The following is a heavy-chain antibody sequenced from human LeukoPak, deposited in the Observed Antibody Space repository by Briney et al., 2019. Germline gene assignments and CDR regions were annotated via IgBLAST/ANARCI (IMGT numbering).Heavy chain of an antibody. CDR3: ARDSSSWYPIFLDY. V-gene: IGHV3-7*03. J-gene: IGHJ4*02. Sequence: PGGSLRLSCAASGFTFSSYWMSRVRQAPGKGLEWVANIKQDGSEKYYVDSVKGRFTISRDNAKNSLYLQMNSLRAEDTAAYYCARDSSSWYPIFLDYWGQGTLVTVSS. CDR1: GFTFSSYW. D-gene: IGHD6-13*01. CDR2: IKQDGSEK.